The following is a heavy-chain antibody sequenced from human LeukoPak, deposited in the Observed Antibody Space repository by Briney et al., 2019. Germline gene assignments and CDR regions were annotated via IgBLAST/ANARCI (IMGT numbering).Heavy chain of an antibody. V-gene: IGHV3-30*02. D-gene: IGHD6-13*01. J-gene: IGHJ6*03. CDR1: GFTFSSYG. CDR2: IRHDGSNK. CDR3: AKMSSAAGTMASYYYYYMDV. Sequence: GGSLRLSCAASGFTFSSYGMHWVRQAPGKGLEWVAFIRHDGSNKYYADSVKGRFTISRDNSKNTLYLQMNSLRAEDTAVYYCAKMSSAAGTMASYYYYYMDVWGKGTTVTVSS.